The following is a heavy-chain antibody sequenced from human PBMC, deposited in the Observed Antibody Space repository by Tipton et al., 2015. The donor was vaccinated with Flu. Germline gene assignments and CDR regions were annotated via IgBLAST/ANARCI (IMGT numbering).Heavy chain of an antibody. V-gene: IGHV4-38-2*01. CDR2: MSHSGRT. CDR1: GYSINSGYF. CDR3: ARADNSGYYGWPYYFDY. J-gene: IGHJ4*02. D-gene: IGHD3-22*01. Sequence: TLSLTCAVSGYSINSGYFWGWIRQPPGKGLEWIGSMSHSGRTYYNPSLKSRVTISADTWKTQFSLKLGSVTAADTAVYYCARADNSGYYGWPYYFDYWGQGTLVTVSS.